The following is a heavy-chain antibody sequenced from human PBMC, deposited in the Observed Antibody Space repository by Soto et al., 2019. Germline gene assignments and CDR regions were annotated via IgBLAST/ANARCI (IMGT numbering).Heavy chain of an antibody. CDR1: GYIFANDW. CDR2: IFPGDSDT. D-gene: IGHD6-6*01. V-gene: IGHV5-51*01. Sequence: GESLKISCKGSGYIFANDWIAWVRQMPGKGLEWMGIIFPGDSDTRYSPSFQGQVTISADKSINTAYLQRSSLKASDTAVYYCARRVAAHPYFDFWGQGALVTVS. CDR3: ARRVAAHPYFDF. J-gene: IGHJ4*02.